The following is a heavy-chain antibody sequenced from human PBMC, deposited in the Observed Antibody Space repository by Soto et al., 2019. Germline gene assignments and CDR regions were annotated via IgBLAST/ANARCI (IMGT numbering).Heavy chain of an antibody. CDR3: AKALYYYDSSGNGIDY. CDR1: GFTFSSYG. D-gene: IGHD3-22*01. V-gene: IGHV3-30*18. J-gene: IGHJ4*02. Sequence: PGGSVRLSCAASGFTFSSYGMHWVRQAPGKGLEWVAVISYDGSNKYYADSVKGRFTISRDNSKNTLYLQMNSLRAEDTAVYYCAKALYYYDSSGNGIDYWGQGTLVTVSS. CDR2: ISYDGSNK.